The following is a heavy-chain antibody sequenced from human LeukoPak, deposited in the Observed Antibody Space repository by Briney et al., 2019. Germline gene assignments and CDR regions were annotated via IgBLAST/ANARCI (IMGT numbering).Heavy chain of an antibody. J-gene: IGHJ4*02. CDR3: AKSYGANYFDY. V-gene: IGHV3-30*02. Sequence: GRSLRLSCTASGFTFHDYGMHWVRQAPGKGLEWVAFIRDDESNNYYADSVKGRFTISRDNSKNTMYLQMNSLRADDTAVYYCAKSYGANYFDYWGQRTLVIVSS. CDR2: IRDDESNN. CDR1: GFTFHDYG. D-gene: IGHD4-17*01.